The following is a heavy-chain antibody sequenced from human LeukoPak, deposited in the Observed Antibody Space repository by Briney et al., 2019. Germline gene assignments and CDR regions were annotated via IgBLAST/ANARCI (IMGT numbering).Heavy chain of an antibody. CDR2: ISGSGGSR. Sequence: PGGSLRLSCAASGFIFSNYAISWVRQAPGKGLEWVSAISGSGGSRYYADSVKGRFTISRDYSENTAFLQMNSLRAEDTAVYYCTKWNGYADYWGQGTLVTVSS. D-gene: IGHD2-2*01. CDR1: GFIFSNYA. J-gene: IGHJ4*02. CDR3: TKWNGYADY. V-gene: IGHV3-23*01.